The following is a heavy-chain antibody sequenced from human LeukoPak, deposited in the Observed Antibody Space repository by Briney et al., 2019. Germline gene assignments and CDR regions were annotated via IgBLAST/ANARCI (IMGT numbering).Heavy chain of an antibody. Sequence: SETLSLTCTVSGGSISSYYWGWIRQPPGKGLEWIGYIYYSGNTKYNPSLKSRVTISLDTSKNQFSLKLSSVTAADTAVYYCARSGYDSSGYYYVGDAFDIWGQGTMVTVSS. CDR2: IYYSGNT. CDR3: ARSGYDSSGYYYVGDAFDI. V-gene: IGHV4-59*01. D-gene: IGHD3-22*01. CDR1: GGSISSYY. J-gene: IGHJ3*02.